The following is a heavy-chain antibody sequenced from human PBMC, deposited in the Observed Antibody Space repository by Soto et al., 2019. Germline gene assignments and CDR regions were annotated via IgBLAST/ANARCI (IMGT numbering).Heavy chain of an antibody. Sequence: QVQLVQSGAEVKNPGASVKVSCKASGNTFTSYHIHWVRQAPGQGLEWMGVIDPSTGVTTYAQKFQGRVTGTRDTSTTTVYMELGSLRSEDRAVYYCARDGGPNIASAITGLGYWGQGTLVTVSS. CDR1: GNTFTSYH. CDR2: IDPSTGVT. CDR3: ARDGGPNIASAITGLGY. V-gene: IGHV1-46*03. J-gene: IGHJ4*02. D-gene: IGHD6-13*01.